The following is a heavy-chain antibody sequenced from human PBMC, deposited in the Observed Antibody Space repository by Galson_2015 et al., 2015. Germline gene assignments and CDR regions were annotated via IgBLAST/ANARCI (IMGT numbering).Heavy chain of an antibody. J-gene: IGHJ6*02. Sequence: PALVNPTQPLTLTCTFSGFSLSSTGVGVGWIRQPPGKALEWLARIYWDDDKRYSPSLESRLAITKDTSKNQVVLTMTNVDPVDTATYYCARSGRYNYYDMDVWGQGTTVTVSS. CDR2: IYWDDDK. CDR3: ARSGRYNYYDMDV. V-gene: IGHV2-5*02. CDR1: GFSLSSTGVG.